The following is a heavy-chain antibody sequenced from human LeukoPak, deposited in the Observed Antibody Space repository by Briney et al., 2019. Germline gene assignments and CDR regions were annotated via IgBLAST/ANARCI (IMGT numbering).Heavy chain of an antibody. CDR3: ARDLGYYDSSGYSDY. J-gene: IGHJ4*02. CDR1: GFPYTSYR. D-gene: IGHD3-22*01. V-gene: IGHV3-21*01. CDR2: ISSSSSYI. Sequence: GGSLRLSCAVSGFPYTSYRMNWLRQAPGKGLEWVSSISSSSSYIYYADSVKGRFTISRDNAKNSLYLQTNSLRAEDTAVYYCARDLGYYDSSGYSDYWGQGTLVTVSS.